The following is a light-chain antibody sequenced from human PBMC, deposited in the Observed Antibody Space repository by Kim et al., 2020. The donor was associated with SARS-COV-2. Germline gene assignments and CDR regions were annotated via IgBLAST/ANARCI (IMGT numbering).Light chain of an antibody. V-gene: IGLV1-40*01. CDR1: SSNIGAGSD. CDR2: GNN. Sequence: PGQRVTTSCSGGSSNIGAGSDVHWYQHLPGSTPKLLIYGNNNRPSGVPDRFSGSKSGTSASLAITGLQAEDEADYYCQSYDNSLTVFGGGTQLTVL. CDR3: QSYDNSLTV. J-gene: IGLJ2*01.